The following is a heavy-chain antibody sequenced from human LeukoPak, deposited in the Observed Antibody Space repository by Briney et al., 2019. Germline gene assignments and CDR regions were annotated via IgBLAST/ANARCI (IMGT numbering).Heavy chain of an antibody. J-gene: IGHJ4*02. CDR2: INPNSGGT. CDR1: GGTFSSHA. V-gene: IGHV1-2*02. Sequence: ASVKVSCKASGGTFSSHAISWVRQAPGQGLEWMGWINPNSGGTNYAQKFQGRVTMTRDTPISTAYMELSRLRSDDTAVYYCARNKGFGELFYFDYWGQGTLVTVSS. CDR3: ARNKGFGELFYFDY. D-gene: IGHD3-10*01.